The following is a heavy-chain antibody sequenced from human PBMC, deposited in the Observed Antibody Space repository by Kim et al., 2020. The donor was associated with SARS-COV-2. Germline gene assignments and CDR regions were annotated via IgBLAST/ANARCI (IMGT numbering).Heavy chain of an antibody. V-gene: IGHV1-2*02. CDR3: ASFDSGYYGEDYFDY. Sequence: ASVKVSCKASGYTFTGYYMHWVRQAPGQGLEWMGWINPNSGGTNYAQKFQGRVTMTRDTSISTAYMELSRLRSDDTAVYYCASFDSGYYGEDYFDYWGQGTLVTVSS. J-gene: IGHJ4*02. CDR2: INPNSGGT. CDR1: GYTFTGYY. D-gene: IGHD3-22*01.